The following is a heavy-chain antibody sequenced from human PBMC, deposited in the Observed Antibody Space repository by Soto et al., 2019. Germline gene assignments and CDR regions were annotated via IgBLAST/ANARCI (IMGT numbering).Heavy chain of an antibody. Sequence: EVQLLESGGGLVQPGGSLRLSCAASGFTFSSYAMSWVRQAPGKGLEWVSAISGSGGSTYYADSVKGRFTISRDNSKNTLYLQMNSLRAEDTAVYYCAKDLSIYDYVWGSYRGPFDYWGQGTLVTVSS. V-gene: IGHV3-23*01. D-gene: IGHD3-16*02. CDR2: ISGSGGST. CDR3: AKDLSIYDYVWGSYRGPFDY. CDR1: GFTFSSYA. J-gene: IGHJ4*02.